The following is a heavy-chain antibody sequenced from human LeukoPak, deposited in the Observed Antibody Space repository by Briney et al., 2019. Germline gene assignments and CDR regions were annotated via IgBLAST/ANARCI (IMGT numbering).Heavy chain of an antibody. J-gene: IGHJ4*02. CDR3: AKDAGGGLCYFDY. CDR1: GFFFSGYS. D-gene: IGHD2-2*01. CDR2: IRYDETKK. Sequence: GGSLRLSCVASGFFFSGYSMHWVRQAPGKGLEWVAFIRYDETKKYYADSVKGRVTISRDNSKNTLYLQMNSLRAEDTTVYYCAKDAGGGLCYFDYWGQGTLVTVSS. V-gene: IGHV3-30*02.